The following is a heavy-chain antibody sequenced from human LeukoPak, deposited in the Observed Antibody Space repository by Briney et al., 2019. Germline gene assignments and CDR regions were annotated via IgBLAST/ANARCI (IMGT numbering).Heavy chain of an antibody. CDR1: GASISRSSFY. V-gene: IGHV4-39*01. CDR3: ARGGGLGYQLQKYFQH. D-gene: IGHD2-2*01. CDR2: GYYSGST. Sequence: SETLSLTCTVSGASISRSSFYWGWIRQPPGKGLEWIGNGYYSGSTYYNASLKSRVTISVDTSKNQFSLKLSSVTAADTAVYYCARGGGLGYQLQKYFQHWGQGTLVTVSS. J-gene: IGHJ1*01.